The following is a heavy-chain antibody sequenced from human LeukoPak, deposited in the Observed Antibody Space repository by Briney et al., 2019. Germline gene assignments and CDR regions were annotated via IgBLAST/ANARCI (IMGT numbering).Heavy chain of an antibody. J-gene: IGHJ5*02. CDR3: ARFQDRRYSSRFDP. CDR2: IIPIFGTA. D-gene: IGHD6-19*01. Sequence: ASVKVSCKASGGTFSSYAISWVRQAPGQGLEWMGGIIPIFGTANYAQKFQGRVTITADKSTSTAYMELSSLRSEDTAVYYCARFQDRRYSSRFDPWGQGTPVTVSS. CDR1: GGTFSSYA. V-gene: IGHV1-69*06.